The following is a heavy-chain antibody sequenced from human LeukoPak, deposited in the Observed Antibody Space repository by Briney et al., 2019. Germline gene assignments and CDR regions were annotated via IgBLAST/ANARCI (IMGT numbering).Heavy chain of an antibody. CDR3: ARDVVVTAIWYYFDY. V-gene: IGHV3-30-3*01. J-gene: IGHJ4*02. D-gene: IGHD2-21*02. Sequence: GGSLRLSCAASGFTFSRYAMHWVRQAPGKGLEWVAVISYDGSNKYYADFVKGQFTISRDNSKNTLYLQMNSLRAEDTAVYYCARDVVVTAIWYYFDYWGQGTLVTVSS. CDR2: ISYDGSNK. CDR1: GFTFSRYA.